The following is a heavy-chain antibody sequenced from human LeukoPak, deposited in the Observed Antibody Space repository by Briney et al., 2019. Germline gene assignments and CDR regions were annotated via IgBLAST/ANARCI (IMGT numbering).Heavy chain of an antibody. CDR1: GFTFSSYG. D-gene: IGHD4-17*01. CDR2: ISSSSSTI. V-gene: IGHV3-48*01. Sequence: PGGSLRLSCAASGFTFSSYGMNWVRQAPGKGLEWVSYISSSSSTIYYADSVKGRFTISRDNAKNSLYLQMNSLRAEDTAVYYCARETVLGTVTTTSYYYYYYMDVWGKGTTVTVSS. J-gene: IGHJ6*03. CDR3: ARETVLGTVTTTSYYYYYYMDV.